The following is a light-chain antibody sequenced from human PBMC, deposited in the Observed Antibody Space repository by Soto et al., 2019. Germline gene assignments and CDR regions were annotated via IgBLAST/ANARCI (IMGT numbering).Light chain of an antibody. CDR1: SSDVGGYNY. J-gene: IGLJ1*01. V-gene: IGLV2-14*01. CDR3: SSFTSNRIYV. Sequence: QSALTQPASVSGSPGQSITISCSGTSSDVGGYNYVSWSQQHPGKAAQLMIYEVNNRPSGVSNRFSGSKSGNTASLTISGLQPEDEADYYCSSFTSNRIYVFGPGTKVTVL. CDR2: EVN.